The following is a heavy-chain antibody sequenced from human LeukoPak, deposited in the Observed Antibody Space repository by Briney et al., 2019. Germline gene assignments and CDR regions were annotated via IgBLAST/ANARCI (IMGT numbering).Heavy chain of an antibody. V-gene: IGHV3-48*01. CDR3: ARGLVVVAAIDWFDP. CDR1: GFTFSSYS. J-gene: IGHJ5*02. D-gene: IGHD2-15*01. CDR2: ISSSSSTI. Sequence: GGSLRLSCAASGFTFSSYSMNWVRQAPGKGLEWVSYISSSSSTIYYADSVKGRFTIPRDNAKNSLYLQMNSLRAEDTAVYYCARGLVVVAAIDWFDPWGQGTLVTVSS.